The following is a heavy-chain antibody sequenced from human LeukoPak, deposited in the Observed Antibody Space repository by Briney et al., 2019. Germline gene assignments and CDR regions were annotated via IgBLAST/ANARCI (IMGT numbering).Heavy chain of an antibody. Sequence: QPGGSLRLSCAASGFTLSSYAMSWVRQAPGKGLEWVSAISDSGGNTYYADSVKGRFTISRDNSKNTPYLQMNSLRAEDTALYYCAKDGWVSWGQGTLVTVSS. D-gene: IGHD3-10*01. CDR2: ISDSGGNT. J-gene: IGHJ5*02. CDR1: GFTLSSYA. CDR3: AKDGWVS. V-gene: IGHV3-23*01.